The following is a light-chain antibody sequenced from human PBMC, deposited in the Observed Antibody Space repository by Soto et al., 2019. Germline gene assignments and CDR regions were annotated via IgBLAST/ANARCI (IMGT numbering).Light chain of an antibody. J-gene: IGKJ1*01. Sequence: IVLTQSPGTLSLSPGERGTLYCRAGQSVSSASLAWYQQRPGQAPRLLIYGASSRATGVPDRFSGGGSGTDFTLTISRLEPEDLAVYYCQHYGQTFGPGTKVDIK. CDR3: QHYGQT. CDR1: QSVSSAS. V-gene: IGKV3-20*01. CDR2: GAS.